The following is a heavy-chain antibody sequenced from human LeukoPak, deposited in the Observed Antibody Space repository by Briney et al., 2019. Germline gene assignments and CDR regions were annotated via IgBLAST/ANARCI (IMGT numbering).Heavy chain of an antibody. D-gene: IGHD1-26*01. CDR3: AKDVGYLGATWYYFDY. Sequence: GGSLRLSCAASGFTFSSYGMHWVRQAPGKGLEWVAFIRCDGSYEYYADSVKGRFTISRDNSKNTLYLQINSLRAEDTAVYYCAKDVGYLGATWYYFDYWGQGTLVTVSS. CDR1: GFTFSSYG. CDR2: IRCDGSYE. J-gene: IGHJ4*02. V-gene: IGHV3-30*02.